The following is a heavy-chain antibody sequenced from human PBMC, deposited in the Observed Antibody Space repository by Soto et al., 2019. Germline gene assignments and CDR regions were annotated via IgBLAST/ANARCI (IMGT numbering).Heavy chain of an antibody. J-gene: IGHJ4*02. CDR2: ISAHNGNT. V-gene: IGHV1-18*01. CDR3: ARGRYVDY. Sequence: QVHLVQSGAEVKKPGASVKVSCKGSGYGFTTYGITWVRQAPGQGLEWMAWISAHNGNTNYAQKVQGRVTVTRDTSTSTAYMELRSLRYDDTAVYYCARGRYVDYWGQGALVTVSS. CDR1: GYGFTTYG. D-gene: IGHD1-1*01.